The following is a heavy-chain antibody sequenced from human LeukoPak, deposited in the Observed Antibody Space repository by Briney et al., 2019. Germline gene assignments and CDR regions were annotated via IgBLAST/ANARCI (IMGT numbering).Heavy chain of an antibody. D-gene: IGHD5-18*01. CDR1: GGSISSYY. CDR2: IYYSGST. CDR3: ARHMGLGYSYGYPYFDC. V-gene: IGHV4-59*08. J-gene: IGHJ4*02. Sequence: PSETLSLTCTVSGGSISSYYWSWIRQPPGKGLEGIGYIYYSGSTNYNPSLKSRVTISVDTSKNQFSLKLSSVTAADTAVYYCARHMGLGYSYGYPYFDCWGQGTLVTVSS.